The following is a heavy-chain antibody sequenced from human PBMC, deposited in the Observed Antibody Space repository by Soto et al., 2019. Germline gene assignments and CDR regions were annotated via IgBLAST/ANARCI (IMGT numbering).Heavy chain of an antibody. CDR1: GGSVSSGSYY. V-gene: IGHV4-61*01. CDR2: IYYSGST. Sequence: SETLSLTCTVSGGSVSSGSYYWSWIRQPPGKGLEWIGYIYYSGSTNYNPSLKSRVTISVDTSKNQFSLKLSSVTAADTAVYYCARDQDYGTPAASSWFHPWGQGTPVTVSS. CDR3: ARDQDYGTPAASSWFHP. D-gene: IGHD4-17*01. J-gene: IGHJ5*02.